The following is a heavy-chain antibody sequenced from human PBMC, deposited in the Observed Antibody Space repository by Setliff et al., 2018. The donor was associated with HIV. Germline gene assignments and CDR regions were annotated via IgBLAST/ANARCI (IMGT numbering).Heavy chain of an antibody. V-gene: IGHV1-24*01. J-gene: IGHJ4*02. CDR2: VDPEDGET. CDR1: GYSLTELS. Sequence: ASVKVSCKVSGYSLTELSMHWVQQAPGKGLEWMGRVDPEDGETIYAEKFQGRVTITADTSTDTAYMELSSLRSEDTAVYYCATRTTGSYYDYFDYWGQGTLVTVSS. CDR3: ATRTTGSYYDYFDY. D-gene: IGHD1-26*01.